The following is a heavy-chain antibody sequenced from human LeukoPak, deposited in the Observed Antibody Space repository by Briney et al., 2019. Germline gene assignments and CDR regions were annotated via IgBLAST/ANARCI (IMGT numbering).Heavy chain of an antibody. J-gene: IGHJ4*02. V-gene: IGHV5-51*01. Sequence: PGESLKISCKGSGYSFTSYWIGWVRQMPGKGLEWMGIIFPGDYDTRYSPSFQRQVTLSADKSITTAYLQWSSLKASDTAMYYCARHDGSASNYFDYWGQGTLVTVSS. CDR1: GYSFTSYW. D-gene: IGHD3-10*01. CDR2: IFPGDYDT. CDR3: ARHDGSASNYFDY.